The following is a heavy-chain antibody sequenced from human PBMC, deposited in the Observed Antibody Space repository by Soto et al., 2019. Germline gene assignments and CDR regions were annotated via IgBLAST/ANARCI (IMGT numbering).Heavy chain of an antibody. D-gene: IGHD3-3*01. V-gene: IGHV4-31*11. CDR2: IYYSGST. CDR1: GGSISRGGYY. Sequence: TLSLTCAVSGGSISRGGYYWSWRRQHPWKGLEWIGYIYYSGSTYYNPSLKSRVTISVDTSKNQFSLKLSSVTAADTAVYYCARALLYYDFWSGYPYYFDYWGQGTLVTVSS. CDR3: ARALLYYDFWSGYPYYFDY. J-gene: IGHJ4*02.